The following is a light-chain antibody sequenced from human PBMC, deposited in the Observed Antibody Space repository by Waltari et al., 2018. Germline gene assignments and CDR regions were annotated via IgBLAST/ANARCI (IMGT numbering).Light chain of an antibody. CDR2: EAT. V-gene: IGLV2-23*01. CDR1: STDLASYNL. Sequence: QSALSQPASVSGSPGQSLTITCTGASTDLASYNLVAWYQHHPNRAPKLLIYEATKRPSGVSHRFSGAKSGATASLRISGLQADDAADYYCCSYTGSSTSYGCGGGTKVTVL. CDR3: CSYTGSSTSYG. J-gene: IGLJ1*01.